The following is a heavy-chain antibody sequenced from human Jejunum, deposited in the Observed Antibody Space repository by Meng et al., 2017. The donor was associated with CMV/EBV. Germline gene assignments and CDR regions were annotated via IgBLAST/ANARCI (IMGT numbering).Heavy chain of an antibody. Sequence: TVSGGSISSTTYYWGWIRQPPGKGLAWIGAIYYSGTTYYNPSLKSRLTISLDTSKNHFSLRLSSVTAADTALYYCARSSTSGFDPWGQGTLVTVSS. D-gene: IGHD2-2*01. J-gene: IGHJ5*02. CDR3: ARSSTSGFDP. V-gene: IGHV4-39*07. CDR1: GGSISSTTYY. CDR2: IYYSGTT.